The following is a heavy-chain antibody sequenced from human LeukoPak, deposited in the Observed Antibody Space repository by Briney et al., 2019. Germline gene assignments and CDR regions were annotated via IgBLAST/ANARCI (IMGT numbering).Heavy chain of an antibody. V-gene: IGHV5-51*01. J-gene: IGHJ3*02. CDR2: VYPGDSDT. CDR1: GCGFTTYW. CDR3: ARRSAFDI. Sequence: GASLQISCKASGCGFTTYWIAWVRPLPGKGREWMGSVYPGDSDTRYSPSFQGHVTISADKATNTAYLHWSSLEASDTAMYYCARRSAFDIWGQGTMVTVSS.